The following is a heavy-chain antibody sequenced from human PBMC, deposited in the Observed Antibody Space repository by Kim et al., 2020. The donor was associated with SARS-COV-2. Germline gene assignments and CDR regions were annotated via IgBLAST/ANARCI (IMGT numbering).Heavy chain of an antibody. D-gene: IGHD2-2*01. J-gene: IGHJ5*02. CDR3: ARQVVPAATNSNWFDP. V-gene: IGHV4-59*13. CDR1: GGSISSYY. CDR2: IYYSGST. Sequence: SETLSLTCTVSGGSISSYYWSWIRQPPGKGLEWIGYIYYSGSTNYNPSLKSRVTISVDTSKNQFSLKLSSVTAADTAVYYCARQVVPAATNSNWFDPWGQGTLVTVSS.